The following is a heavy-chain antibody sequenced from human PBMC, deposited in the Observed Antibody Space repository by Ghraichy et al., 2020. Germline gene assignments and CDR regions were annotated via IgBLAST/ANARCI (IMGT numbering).Heavy chain of an antibody. D-gene: IGHD4-23*01. CDR1: GFTLTGYS. CDR3: ARGSRVVRFFYYDGMDV. J-gene: IGHJ6*02. Sequence: GSLRLSCVGSGFTLTGYSMNWVRQSPGKGLEWVSYITGSSRTTSYADSVKGRFTISRDNAQNSLYLQMNSLKDEDTAVYYCARGSRVVRFFYYDGMDVWGQGTTVTVSS. CDR2: ITGSSRTT. V-gene: IGHV3-48*02.